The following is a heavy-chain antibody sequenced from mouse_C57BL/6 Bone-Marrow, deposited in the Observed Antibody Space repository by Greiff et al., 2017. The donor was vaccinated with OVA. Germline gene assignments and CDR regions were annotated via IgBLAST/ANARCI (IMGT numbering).Heavy chain of an antibody. V-gene: IGHV1-62-2*01. CDR3: ARHEAYYYGSRRGYFDY. CDR1: GYTFTEYT. Sequence: LQLQESGAELVKPGASVKLSCKASGYTFTEYTIHWVKQRSGQGLEWIGWFYPGSGSIKYNEKFKDKATLTADKSSSTVYMELSRLTSEDSAVYFCARHEAYYYGSRRGYFDYWGQGTTLTVSS. J-gene: IGHJ2*01. CDR2: FYPGSGSI. D-gene: IGHD1-1*01.